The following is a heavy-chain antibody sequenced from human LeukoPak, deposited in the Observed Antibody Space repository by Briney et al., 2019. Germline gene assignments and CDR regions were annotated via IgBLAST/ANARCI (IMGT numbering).Heavy chain of an antibody. D-gene: IGHD3-22*01. J-gene: IGHJ3*02. CDR2: ISWNSGSI. CDR3: AKDLYYYDSRGAFDI. V-gene: IGHV3-9*01. CDR1: GFTFDDYA. Sequence: GGSLRLSCAASGFTFDDYAMHWVRQAPGKGLEWVSGISWNSGSIGYADSVKGRFTISRDNAKNSLYLQMNSLRAEDTALYYCAKDLYYYDSRGAFDIWGQGTMVTVSS.